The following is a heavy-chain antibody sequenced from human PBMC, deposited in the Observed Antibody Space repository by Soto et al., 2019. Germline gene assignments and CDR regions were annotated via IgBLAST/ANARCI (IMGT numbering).Heavy chain of an antibody. CDR3: ARGLTNSNGGMDR. J-gene: IGHJ6*02. D-gene: IGHD2-8*01. Sequence: QVQLLESGGGVAQPGRSLRLSCAASGFSFSQHAMHWVRQAPGKGLEWVAVMSFDGTYKHHADSVRGRFTSSRDNSKNTLFLQLDSVRPADAGAYYCARGLTNSNGGMDRWGQGTRVSVS. CDR2: MSFDGTYK. CDR1: GFSFSQHA. V-gene: IGHV3-30*04.